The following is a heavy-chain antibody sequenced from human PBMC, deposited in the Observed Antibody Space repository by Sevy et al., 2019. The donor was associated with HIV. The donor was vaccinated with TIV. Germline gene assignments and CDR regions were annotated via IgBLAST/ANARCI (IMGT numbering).Heavy chain of an antibody. V-gene: IGHV4-61*02. D-gene: IGHD6-13*01. Sequence: SETLSLTCSISGGSSRSGTYYWSWIRQPAGKGLEWIGRVHTGGRTNYNTSLKSRVTISVDTSKNQFSLRLRSVTAADTAVYYCAGEYSSGWYQAFDVWGQGTMVTVSS. CDR3: AGEYSSGWYQAFDV. CDR2: VHTGGRT. CDR1: GGSSRSGTYY. J-gene: IGHJ3*01.